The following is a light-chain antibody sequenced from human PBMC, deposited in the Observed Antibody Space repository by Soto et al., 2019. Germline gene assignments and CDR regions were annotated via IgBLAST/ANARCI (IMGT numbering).Light chain of an antibody. CDR1: QSVSSSY. CDR3: QQYGSSHRVT. CDR2: GAS. Sequence: EIVLTQSPGFLSLSRGERASLWCRASQSVSSSYLAWYQQKPGQAPRLVIYGASSRATGIPDRFSGSGSGTDFTLTISRLEPQDFAVYYCQQYGSSHRVTFGHGTRLEIK. V-gene: IGKV3-20*01. J-gene: IGKJ5*01.